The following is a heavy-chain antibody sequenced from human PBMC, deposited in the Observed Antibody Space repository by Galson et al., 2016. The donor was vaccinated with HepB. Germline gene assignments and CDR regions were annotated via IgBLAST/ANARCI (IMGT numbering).Heavy chain of an antibody. Sequence: CAISGDSVSSNSVAWNWIRQSPSRGLEWLGMTYYRSKWYNDYAVAVKSRITINPDTSKNQFYLQLNAVTPEDTALYYCARDRNFKLTWIQLRKRGTGDGFDYWGQGTLVTVSS. CDR2: TYYRSKWYN. D-gene: IGHD5-18*01. J-gene: IGHJ4*02. V-gene: IGHV6-1*01. CDR3: ARDRNFKLTWIQLRKRGTGDGFDY. CDR1: GDSVSSNSVA.